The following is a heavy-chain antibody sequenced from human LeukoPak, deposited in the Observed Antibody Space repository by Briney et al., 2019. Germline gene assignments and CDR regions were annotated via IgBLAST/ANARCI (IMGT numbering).Heavy chain of an antibody. CDR2: FHANRST. V-gene: IGHV4-4*07. CDR3: ARGDPTGRPGIGFDF. J-gene: IGHJ4*02. D-gene: IGHD1-26*01. Sequence: PSETLSLTCTVSGGSISSFYWSWIRQPPGKGLEWIGVFHANRSTNYNPSLKSRVSISVDTSKNQVSLGLNSVTAADTAVYYCARGDPTGRPGIGFDFWGQGTLVTVSS. CDR1: GGSISSFY.